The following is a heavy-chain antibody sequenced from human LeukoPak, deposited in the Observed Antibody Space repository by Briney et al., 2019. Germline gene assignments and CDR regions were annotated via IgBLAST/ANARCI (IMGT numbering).Heavy chain of an antibody. CDR2: ISSSSSYI. Sequence: NPGGSLRLSCAASGFTFSSYSMNWVRQAPGKGLGWVSSISSSSSYIYYADSVKGRFTISRDNAKNSLYLQMNSLRAEDTAVYYCARDASPDDPDYDILTGYYPCWGQGTLVTVSS. CDR3: ARDASPDDPDYDILTGYYPC. D-gene: IGHD3-9*01. J-gene: IGHJ4*02. CDR1: GFTFSSYS. V-gene: IGHV3-21*01.